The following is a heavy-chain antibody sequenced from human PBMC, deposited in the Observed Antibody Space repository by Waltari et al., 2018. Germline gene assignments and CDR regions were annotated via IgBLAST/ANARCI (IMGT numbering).Heavy chain of an antibody. Sequence: EVQLVESGGGLVKPGGSLRLSCAASGFKFSDYAMNWVRQAPGKGLEWVASIGSSSSLMDYAVSGRGRFTVSRDNAKNTLYLQMDTLRAEDTAVYYCAREGAEQWVVEDYGMDVWGQGTTVTVS. J-gene: IGHJ6*02. D-gene: IGHD6-19*01. V-gene: IGHV3-21*02. CDR2: IGSSSSLM. CDR1: GFKFSDYA. CDR3: AREGAEQWVVEDYGMDV.